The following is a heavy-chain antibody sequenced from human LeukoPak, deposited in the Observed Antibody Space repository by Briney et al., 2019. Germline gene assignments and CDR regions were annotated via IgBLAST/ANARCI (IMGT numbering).Heavy chain of an antibody. D-gene: IGHD3-10*01. CDR3: AKGRYTVYGFDI. V-gene: IGHV3-23*01. J-gene: IGHJ3*02. CDR2: ISGSGDST. Sequence: GGSLRLSCAASGFTFSSHGMSWARQAPGKGLEWVLAISGSGDSTNYADSVKGRFTISRDNSKNTLYLQMDSLRAEDTAVYYCAKGRYTVYGFDIWGQGTMVTVSS. CDR1: GFTFSSHG.